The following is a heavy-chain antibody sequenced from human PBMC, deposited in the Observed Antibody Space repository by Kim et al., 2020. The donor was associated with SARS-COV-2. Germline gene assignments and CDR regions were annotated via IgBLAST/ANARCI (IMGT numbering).Heavy chain of an antibody. CDR1: GDSISSGGHY. V-gene: IGHV4-31*03. J-gene: IGHJ3*02. CDR3: AREGGYCDSISCYTGAFDI. CDR2: IHYTGST. D-gene: IGHD2-2*01. Sequence: SETLSLTCTVSGDSISSGGHYWSWIRQHPGKGLEWIGYIHYTGSTYYSPSLKSRVTISVDPSKNQFSLNLSSVTAADTAVYYCAREGGYCDSISCYTGAFDIWGQGTPVTVSS.